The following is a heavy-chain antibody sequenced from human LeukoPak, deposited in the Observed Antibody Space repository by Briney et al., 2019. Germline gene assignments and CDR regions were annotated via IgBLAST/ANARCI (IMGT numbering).Heavy chain of an antibody. V-gene: IGHV4-39*01. CDR1: GGSISSSSHY. CDR2: IYYSGST. D-gene: IGHD6-19*01. J-gene: IGHJ4*02. CDR3: ARGSSGWSYYFDY. Sequence: SETLSLTCTVSGGSISSSSHYWGWIRQPPGKGLEWIGSIYYSGSTYYNPSLKSRVTISVDTSKTQFSLKLSSVTAADTAVYYCARGSSGWSYYFDYWGQGTLVTVSS.